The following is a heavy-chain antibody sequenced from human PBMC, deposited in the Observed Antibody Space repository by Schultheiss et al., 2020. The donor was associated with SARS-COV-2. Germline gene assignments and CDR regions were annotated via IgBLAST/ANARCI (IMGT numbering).Heavy chain of an antibody. CDR1: GGSISSYY. J-gene: IGHJ6*02. CDR2: INHSGST. V-gene: IGHV4-34*01. CDR3: ARGLDNYYGMDV. D-gene: IGHD2-2*03. Sequence: SETLSLTCTVSGGSISSYYWGWIRQPPGKGLEWIGEINHSGSTNYNPSLKSRVTISVDTSKNQFSLKLSSVTAADTAVYYCARGLDNYYGMDVWGQGTTVTVS.